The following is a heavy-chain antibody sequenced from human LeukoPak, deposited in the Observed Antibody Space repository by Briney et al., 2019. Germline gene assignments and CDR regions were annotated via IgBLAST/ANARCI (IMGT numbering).Heavy chain of an antibody. CDR3: ARGASVVAGSDDAFDI. D-gene: IGHD6-19*01. CDR1: GFSFSSYG. J-gene: IGHJ3*02. CDR2: ISSSSIYI. Sequence: GTLRLSCAASGFSFSSYGMSWVRQAPGKGLEWVSSISSSSIYIYYADSVKGRFTISRDNAKNSLYLQMNSLRAEDTAVYYCARGASVVAGSDDAFDIWGQGTMVTVSS. V-gene: IGHV3-21*01.